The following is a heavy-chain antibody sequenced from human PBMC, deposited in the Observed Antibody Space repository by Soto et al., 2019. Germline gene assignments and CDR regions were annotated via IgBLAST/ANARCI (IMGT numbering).Heavy chain of an antibody. CDR1: GGSISSGDYY. Sequence: QVQLQESGPGLVKPSQTLSLTCTVSGGSISSGDYYWSWIRQPPGKGLEWIGYIYYSGSTYYNPSLKSRVTISVDTSKNQFSLKLSSVTAADTAVYYCARDKGYSSSSRGWFDPWGQGTLVTVSS. CDR2: IYYSGST. D-gene: IGHD6-6*01. V-gene: IGHV4-30-4*01. J-gene: IGHJ5*02. CDR3: ARDKGYSSSSRGWFDP.